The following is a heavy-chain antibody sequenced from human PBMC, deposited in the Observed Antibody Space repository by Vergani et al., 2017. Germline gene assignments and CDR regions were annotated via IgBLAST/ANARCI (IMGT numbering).Heavy chain of an antibody. Sequence: QVQLVQSGAEVKKPGASVKVSCKASGYTFTDYFMHWVRQAPGQGLEWMGWINPNSGGTNYAQKFQGRVTMTRDTSISTAYMELSNLRSDDTAVYYCARVVTSSNRDHFDYWGQGTLVTVSS. J-gene: IGHJ4*02. D-gene: IGHD2-2*01. V-gene: IGHV1-2*02. CDR3: ARVVTSSNRDHFDY. CDR1: GYTFTDYF. CDR2: INPNSGGT.